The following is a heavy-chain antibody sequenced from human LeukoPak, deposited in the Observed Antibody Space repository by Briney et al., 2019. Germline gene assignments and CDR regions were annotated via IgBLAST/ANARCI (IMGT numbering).Heavy chain of an antibody. D-gene: IGHD3-22*01. CDR1: GFTFSDYY. Sequence: GGSLRLSCAASGFTFSDYYMSWIRQAPGKGLEWVSYISSSGSTIYYADSVKGRFTISRDNAKNSLYLQMNSLRAEDTAVYYCAGGDYYDSSGYYYGLDYWGQGTLVTVSS. J-gene: IGHJ4*02. CDR2: ISSSGSTI. CDR3: AGGDYYDSSGYYYGLDY. V-gene: IGHV3-11*01.